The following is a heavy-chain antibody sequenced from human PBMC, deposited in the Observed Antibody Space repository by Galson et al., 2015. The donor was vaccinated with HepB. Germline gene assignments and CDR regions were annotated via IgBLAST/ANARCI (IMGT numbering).Heavy chain of an antibody. CDR3: ARTRRPRNALDV. CDR1: GFTFSSYA. J-gene: IGHJ6*04. CDR2: ISYDGSNK. Sequence: SLRLSCAASGFTFSSYAMHWVRQAPGKGLEWVAVISYDGSNKYYADSVKGRFTISRDNSKNTLYLQMNSLRAEDTAVYYCARTRRPRNALDVWGKGTTVTVSS. V-gene: IGHV3-30-3*01.